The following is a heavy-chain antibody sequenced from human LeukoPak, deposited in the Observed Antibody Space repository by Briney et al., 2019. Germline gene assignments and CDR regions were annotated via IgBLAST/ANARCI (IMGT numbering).Heavy chain of an antibody. V-gene: IGHV4-39*07. CDR1: GGSISSSSYY. J-gene: IGHJ4*02. D-gene: IGHD3-3*01. CDR3: ARVVSGYDFWSGYQGSYFDY. Sequence: SETLSLTCTVSGGSISSSSYYWGWIRQPPGKGLEWIGSIYYSGSTYYNPSLKSRVTISVDTSKNQFSLKLSSVTAADTAVYYCARVVSGYDFWSGYQGSYFDYWGQGTLVTVSS. CDR2: IYYSGST.